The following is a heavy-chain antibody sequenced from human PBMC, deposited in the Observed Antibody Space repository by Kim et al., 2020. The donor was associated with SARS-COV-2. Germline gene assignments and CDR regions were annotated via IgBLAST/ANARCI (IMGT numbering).Heavy chain of an antibody. Sequence: ANTKYTKKFQGRVTITQDTSASPAYMELSSLRSEDTAVYYCARGMVQWGQGTLVTVSS. D-gene: IGHD3-10*01. V-gene: IGHV1-3*01. J-gene: IGHJ4*02. CDR2: ANT. CDR3: ARGMVQ.